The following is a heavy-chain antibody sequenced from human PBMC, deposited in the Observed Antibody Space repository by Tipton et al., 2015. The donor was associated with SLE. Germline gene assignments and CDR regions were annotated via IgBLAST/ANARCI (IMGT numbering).Heavy chain of an antibody. Sequence: TLSLTCTVSGGSISSSSYYWGWIRQPPGKGLEWIGSIYYSGSTYYNPSLKSRVTISVDTSKNQFSLKLSSVTAADTAVYYCARGLLDFDYWGQGTLVTVSS. CDR2: IYYSGST. J-gene: IGHJ4*02. CDR3: ARGLLDFDY. D-gene: IGHD3-3*01. V-gene: IGHV4-39*01. CDR1: GGSISSSSYY.